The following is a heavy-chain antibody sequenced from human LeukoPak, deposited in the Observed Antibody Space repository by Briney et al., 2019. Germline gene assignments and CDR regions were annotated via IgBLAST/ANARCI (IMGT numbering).Heavy chain of an antibody. D-gene: IGHD6-19*01. CDR3: AKALVERAVAAKERGFDY. Sequence: PGVPLRLSCAASRFTFSSYGRHWVRQAPGKGLEWVAFIRYDGSNKYYADSVKGRFTISRDNSKNTLYLQMNSLRAEDTAVYYCAKALVERAVAAKERGFDYWGQGTLVTVSS. CDR1: RFTFSSYG. V-gene: IGHV3-30*02. J-gene: IGHJ4*02. CDR2: IRYDGSNK.